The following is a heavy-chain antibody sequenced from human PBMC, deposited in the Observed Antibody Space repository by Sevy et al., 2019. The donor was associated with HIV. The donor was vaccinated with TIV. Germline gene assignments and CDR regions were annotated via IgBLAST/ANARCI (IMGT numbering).Heavy chain of an antibody. CDR2: ISDSGHT. V-gene: IGHV4-31*03. CDR3: ARDKKGRSEMVTFGGIITVTSYWYFDL. CDR1: GGSISSGGYY. J-gene: IGHJ2*01. Sequence: SETLSLTCTVSGGSISSGGYYWSWIRQHPGEGLEWIGYISDSGHTYYNPSLKSRLTISVDTSKSQFSLKLSSVTAADTAVYYCARDKKGRSEMVTFGGIITVTSYWYFDLWGRGTLVTVSS. D-gene: IGHD3-16*02.